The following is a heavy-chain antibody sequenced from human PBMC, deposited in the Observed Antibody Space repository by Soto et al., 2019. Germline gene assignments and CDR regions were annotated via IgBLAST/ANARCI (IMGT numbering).Heavy chain of an antibody. J-gene: IGHJ4*02. D-gene: IGHD3-3*01. V-gene: IGHV4-34*01. CDR1: GGSFSGYY. Sequence: SETLSLTCAVYGGSFSGYYWSWIRQPPGKGLEWIGEINHSGSTNYNPSRKSRVTISVDTSKNQFSLKLSSVTAADTAVYYCARGDFWSGYLVGENAFDYWGQGTLVTVSS. CDR2: INHSGST. CDR3: ARGDFWSGYLVGENAFDY.